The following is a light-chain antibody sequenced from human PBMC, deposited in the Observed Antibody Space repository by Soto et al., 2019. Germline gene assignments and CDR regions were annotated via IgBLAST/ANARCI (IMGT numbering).Light chain of an antibody. CDR3: SSYTSSSTYV. CDR2: EVS. Sequence: QSVLTQPASVYGSPGQSITISCTRTSSDVGGYNYVSWYQQHAGKAPKLMIYEVSNRPSGVSNRFSGSKSDSTASLTISGLQAEDEADYYCSSYTSSSTYVFGTGTKVTVL. CDR1: SSDVGGYNY. J-gene: IGLJ1*01. V-gene: IGLV2-14*01.